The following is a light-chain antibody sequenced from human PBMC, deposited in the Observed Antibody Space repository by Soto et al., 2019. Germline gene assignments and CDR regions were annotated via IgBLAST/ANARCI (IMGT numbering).Light chain of an antibody. CDR2: GAS. CDR1: QSVSSSY. V-gene: IGKV3-20*01. J-gene: IGKJ1*01. Sequence: EIVLTQSPGTLSLSPGERATLSCRASQSVSSSYLAWYQQKTGQAPRLLIYGASSRATGIPDRFSGSGSGTDFTLTISRLEPEDFAVYHCQQYGRSSGTFGQGTKVEIK. CDR3: QQYGRSSGT.